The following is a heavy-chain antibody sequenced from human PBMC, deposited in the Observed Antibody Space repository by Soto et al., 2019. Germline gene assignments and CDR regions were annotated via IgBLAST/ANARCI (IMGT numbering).Heavy chain of an antibody. CDR3: ARVVILVPTASTHYYCLMDV. Sequence: QVQLVQSGAEVRKPGSSVTVSCKASGVTFSNYAISWVRQAPGQGLEWMGGSIPIVGTGSYAQKVQGRVTITADEPTTTAYMELSSLRVEHPAVCYCARVVILVPTASTHYYCLMDVWGPGTTVTVSS. J-gene: IGHJ6*02. D-gene: IGHD2-2*01. V-gene: IGHV1-69*01. CDR2: SIPIVGTG. CDR1: GVTFSNYA.